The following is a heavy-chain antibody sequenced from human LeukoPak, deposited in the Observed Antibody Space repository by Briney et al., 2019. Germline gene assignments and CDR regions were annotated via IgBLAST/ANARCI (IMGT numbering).Heavy chain of an antibody. V-gene: IGHV1-8*01. CDR1: GYTFTSYD. CDR3: ARVPPIEWLPSIRNYYYYYGMDV. CDR2: MNPNSGNT. Sequence: ASVKVSCKASGYTFTSYDIHWVRQATGQGLEWMGWMNPNSGNTGYAQKFQGRVTMTRNTSISTAYMELSSLRSEDTAVYYCARVPPIEWLPSIRNYYYYYGMDVWGQGTTVTVSS. D-gene: IGHD6-19*01. J-gene: IGHJ6*02.